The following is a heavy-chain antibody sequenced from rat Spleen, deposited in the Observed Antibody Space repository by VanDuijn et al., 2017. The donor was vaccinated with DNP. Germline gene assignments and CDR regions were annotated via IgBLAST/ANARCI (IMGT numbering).Heavy chain of an antibody. V-gene: IGHV5-31*01. CDR1: GFTFNDYW. CDR3: ARHGRRVFDY. J-gene: IGHJ2*01. CDR2: ITSSGGGHT. D-gene: IGHD1-11*01. Sequence: EVQLVESGGGLVQPGRSLKLSCVASGFTFNDYWMTWIRQAPGKGLEWVTSITSSGGGHTYYRDSVKGRFTSSIDNAKNTQYLRMDSLRSEDTATYYCARHGRRVFDYWGQGVLVTVSS.